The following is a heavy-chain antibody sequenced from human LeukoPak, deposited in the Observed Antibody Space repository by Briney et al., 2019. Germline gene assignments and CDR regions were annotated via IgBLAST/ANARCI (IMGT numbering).Heavy chain of an antibody. V-gene: IGHV4-59*01. CDR1: GGSISTYY. Sequence: PSETLSLTCDVSGGSISTYYWSWIRQPPGKRLEWIGYNYNSGTTNYNPSLRSRVTVSVDRSKNQFSLRLTSVTAADTAVYYCARGGSSADPHFYRWG. CDR2: NYNSGTT. CDR3: ARGGSSADPHFYR. D-gene: IGHD2-2*01. J-gene: IGHJ4*01.